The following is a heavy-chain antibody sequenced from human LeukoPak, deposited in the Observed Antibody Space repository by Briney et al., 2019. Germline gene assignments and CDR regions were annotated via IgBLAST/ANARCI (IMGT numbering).Heavy chain of an antibody. CDR3: AKGGDYYGSGSSLYYYCMDV. V-gene: IGHV3-23*01. J-gene: IGHJ6*03. CDR2: ISGRGASK. CDR1: GLTFNNYA. Sequence: GGALRLSCAVSGLTFNNYAMSWVRQAPGKGLEWVSGISGRGASKYYADSVKGRFTISRDNSKNTLYLQMNSLRVEDTAIYYCAKGGDYYGSGSSLYYYCMDVWGKGTTVTVSS. D-gene: IGHD3-10*01.